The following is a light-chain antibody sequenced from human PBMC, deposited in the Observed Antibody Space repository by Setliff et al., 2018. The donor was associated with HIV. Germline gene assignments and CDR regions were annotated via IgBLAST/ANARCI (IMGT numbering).Light chain of an antibody. CDR3: QVWDSSRGHPGVV. J-gene: IGLJ2*01. Sequence: SYELTQPPSVSVAPGKTARVTCGGSNIDTKRVHWYQQKPGQAPVLVISYDTDRPSGIPERFSGSNSGNPATLTISRVAAEDEAVYYCQVWDSSRGHPGVVFGGGTKVTVL. CDR2: YDT. V-gene: IGLV3-21*04. CDR1: NIDTKR.